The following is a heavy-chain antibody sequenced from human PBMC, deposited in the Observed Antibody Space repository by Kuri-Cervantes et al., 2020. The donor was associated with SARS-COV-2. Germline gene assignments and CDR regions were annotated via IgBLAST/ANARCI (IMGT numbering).Heavy chain of an antibody. CDR2: IYHSGST. D-gene: IGHD6-19*01. Sequence: SETLSLTCTVSGGSISSGGYYWSWIRQPPGKGLEWIGIIYHSGSTYDNPSLKSRVTISVDTSKNQFSLRLTSVTAADTAVYYCARAPAPGYSSGWYCDYWGQGILVTVSS. CDR3: ARAPAPGYSSGWYCDY. CDR1: GGSISSGGYY. V-gene: IGHV4-39*07. J-gene: IGHJ4*02.